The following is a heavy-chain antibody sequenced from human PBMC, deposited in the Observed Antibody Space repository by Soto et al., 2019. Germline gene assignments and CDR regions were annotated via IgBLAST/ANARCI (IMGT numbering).Heavy chain of an antibody. J-gene: IGHJ5*02. V-gene: IGHV1-46*01. CDR2: INPNGGST. Sequence: ASVKVSGKAPADTFTSYYIHWVRQAPGHGLEWMGIINPNGGSTRFAQTFQGRITMTRDTSTSTVYMELRSLRSEDTAVYYCATRITVFGLLIPPFDPWGQGTQVTVSS. D-gene: IGHD3-3*01. CDR3: ATRITVFGLLIPPFDP. CDR1: ADTFTSYY.